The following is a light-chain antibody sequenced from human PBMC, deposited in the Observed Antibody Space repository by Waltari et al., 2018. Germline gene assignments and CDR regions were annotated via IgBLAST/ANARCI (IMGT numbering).Light chain of an antibody. V-gene: IGKV1-5*03. J-gene: IGKJ2*01. CDR1: QSISTW. CDR3: QQYKSYSYT. Sequence: DIQMTQSPSTLSASVGDRVTITCRASQSISTWLAWYQQKPGKAPKVLIYMASTLETGVPSRFSGSGSGTEFTLTISSLQPEDFATYFCQQYKSYSYTFGQGTKLEIK. CDR2: MAS.